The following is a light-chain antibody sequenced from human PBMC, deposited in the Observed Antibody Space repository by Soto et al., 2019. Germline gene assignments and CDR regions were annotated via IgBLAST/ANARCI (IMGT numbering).Light chain of an antibody. J-gene: IGLJ7*01. V-gene: IGLV2-14*01. CDR1: SNDNGGYNY. CDR3: SSYTITHIPVI. Sequence: QSALTQPASVSGSPGQSITISCTGTSNDNGGYNYVSWYQQHPGEAPKLIVYEVSNRPSGVSNRFSGSKSDNTASLTITGLQAEDEASYYCSSYTITHIPVIFGGGTQLTVL. CDR2: EVS.